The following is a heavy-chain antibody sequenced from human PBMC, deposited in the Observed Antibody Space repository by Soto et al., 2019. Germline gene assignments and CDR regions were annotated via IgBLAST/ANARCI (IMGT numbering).Heavy chain of an antibody. CDR2: IKSDGSST. Sequence: GGSLRLSCAASGFTFSSYWMHWVRQAPGQGLVWVSRIKSDGSSTYYADSVKGRFTISRDNSKNTLYLQMNSLRAEDTAVYYCANQFIWFGELLYLDDYSGQGTLVTVSS. CDR3: ANQFIWFGELLYLDDY. D-gene: IGHD3-10*01. V-gene: IGHV3-74*01. CDR1: GFTFSSYW. J-gene: IGHJ4*02.